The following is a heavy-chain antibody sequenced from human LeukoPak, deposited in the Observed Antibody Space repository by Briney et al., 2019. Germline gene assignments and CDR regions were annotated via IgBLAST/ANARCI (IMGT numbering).Heavy chain of an antibody. Sequence: ASVKVSCKASGYTFTGYFMHWVRQAPGQGLEWMGWINPNSGGTNYAQKFQSRVTMTRDTSISTVYMELSRLRSDDTAVYYCAKDRAVATIGGIDYWGQGTLVTVSS. CDR1: GYTFTGYF. CDR3: AKDRAVATIGGIDY. V-gene: IGHV1-2*02. CDR2: INPNSGGT. J-gene: IGHJ4*02. D-gene: IGHD5-12*01.